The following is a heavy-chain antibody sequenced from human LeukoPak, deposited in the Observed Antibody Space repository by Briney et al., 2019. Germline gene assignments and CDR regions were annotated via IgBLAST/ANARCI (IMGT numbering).Heavy chain of an antibody. J-gene: IGHJ4*02. CDR3: ARHLSGVTGYTYGRGIDY. Sequence: GGSLRLSCAASGFTFSSYWMSWVRQAPGKGLEWVANIKKDGSEKYYVDSVKGRFTISRDNAKSSLYLQMNSLRAEDTAVYYCARHLSGVTGYTYGRGIDYWGQGTLVTVSS. CDR2: IKKDGSEK. D-gene: IGHD5-18*01. CDR1: GFTFSSYW. V-gene: IGHV3-7*01.